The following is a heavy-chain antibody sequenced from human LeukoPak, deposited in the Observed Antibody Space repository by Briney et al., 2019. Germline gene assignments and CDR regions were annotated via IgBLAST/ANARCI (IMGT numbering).Heavy chain of an antibody. CDR2: ISGSGAST. J-gene: IGHJ3*02. V-gene: IGHV3-23*01. CDR1: GFSFSGYA. D-gene: IGHD6-19*01. CDR3: AAQWLVLGAFDI. Sequence: GGSLRLSCAASGFSFSGYAMHWVRQAPGKGLEWVSAISGSGASTYYADSVKGRFTISRDNSKNTLYLQMNSLRAEDTAVYYCAAQWLVLGAFDIWGQGTMVTVSS.